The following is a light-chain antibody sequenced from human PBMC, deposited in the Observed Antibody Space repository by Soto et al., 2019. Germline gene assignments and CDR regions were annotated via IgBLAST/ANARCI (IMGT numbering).Light chain of an antibody. CDR1: SSNIGSTY. J-gene: IGLJ3*02. CDR3: AVWHDSQRDWV. V-gene: IGLV1-47*01. Sequence: QSVLTQPPSASGTPGQRVTISCSGSSSNIGSTYVYWYQQLPGTAPKLLIFRNNQRPSGVPDRFSGSKSGNSASLAISRLRSEGEADYYCAVWHDSQRDWVFGGGT. CDR2: RNN.